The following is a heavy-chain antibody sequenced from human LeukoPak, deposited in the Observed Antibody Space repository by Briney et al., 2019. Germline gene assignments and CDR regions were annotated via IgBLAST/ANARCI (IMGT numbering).Heavy chain of an antibody. Sequence: TGGSLRLSCAASGFTFSSYEMNWVRQAPGKGLEWVSYISSSGSTIYYADSVKGRFTISRDNARNSLYLQINSLRAEDTAVYYCARDLGQYYDTSDNWFDPWGQGTLVTASS. V-gene: IGHV3-48*03. CDR1: GFTFSSYE. J-gene: IGHJ5*02. CDR2: ISSSGSTI. CDR3: ARDLGQYYDTSDNWFDP. D-gene: IGHD3-22*01.